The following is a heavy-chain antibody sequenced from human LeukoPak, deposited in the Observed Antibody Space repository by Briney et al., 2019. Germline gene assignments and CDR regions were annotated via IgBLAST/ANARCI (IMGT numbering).Heavy chain of an antibody. J-gene: IGHJ4*02. CDR1: GGTFTNYA. Sequence: SVKVSCKASGGTFTNYAITWVRQAPGQGLEWMGGIVPGFDTTDYAQRFQDRLIITAHESTTTAYMELSSLRSEDTAMYYCARGQRRYYDSSGYYQRPLYYFDYWGQGTLVTVSS. CDR2: IVPGFDTT. V-gene: IGHV1-69*13. CDR3: ARGQRRYYDSSGYYQRPLYYFDY. D-gene: IGHD3-22*01.